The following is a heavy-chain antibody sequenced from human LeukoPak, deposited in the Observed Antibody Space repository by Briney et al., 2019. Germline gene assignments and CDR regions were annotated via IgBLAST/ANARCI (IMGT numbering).Heavy chain of an antibody. Sequence: GASVKVSCKVSGYTLTELSMHWVRQAPGKGLEWMGGFDPEDGETIYAQKFQGRVTMTEDTSTDTAYMELSSLRSEDTAVYYCARAYSSPSDNWFDPWGQGTLVTVSS. CDR1: GYTLTELS. J-gene: IGHJ5*02. CDR3: ARAYSSPSDNWFDP. D-gene: IGHD6-13*01. CDR2: FDPEDGET. V-gene: IGHV1-24*01.